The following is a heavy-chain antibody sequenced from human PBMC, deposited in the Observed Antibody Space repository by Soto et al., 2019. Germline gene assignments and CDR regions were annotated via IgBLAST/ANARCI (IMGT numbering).Heavy chain of an antibody. V-gene: IGHV1-8*01. D-gene: IGHD3-10*01. CDR2: MNPNSGYT. J-gene: IGHJ4*02. CDR1: GYTFSNYD. CDR3: ARVMRLTLSRGVHRAYFFDS. Sequence: ASVKVSCKASGYTFSNYDINWVRQAPGQGIEWMGWMNPNSGYTGYLEKFQDRISMTRNTSTNTAYMELSSLRSDDTAIYYCARVMRLTLSRGVHRAYFFDSSGQ.